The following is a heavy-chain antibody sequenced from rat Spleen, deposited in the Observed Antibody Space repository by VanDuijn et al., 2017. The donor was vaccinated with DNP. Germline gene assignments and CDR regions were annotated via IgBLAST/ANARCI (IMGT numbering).Heavy chain of an antibody. V-gene: IGHV3-1*01. CDR3: ARWPGYNPPYAMDV. Sequence: EVQLQESGPGLVKPSQSLSLTCSVTGYSITSNYWGWIRKFPGNKMEWIGHISYSGSTSYNPSLKSRISITRDTSKNQFFLQLNSVTTEDTATYHCARWPGYNPPYAMDVWGQGTSVTVSS. J-gene: IGHJ4*01. D-gene: IGHD1-4*01. CDR2: ISYSGST. CDR1: GYSITSNY.